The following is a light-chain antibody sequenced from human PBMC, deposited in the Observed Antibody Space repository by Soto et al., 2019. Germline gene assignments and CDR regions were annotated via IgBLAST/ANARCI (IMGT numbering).Light chain of an antibody. CDR2: AAS. CDR3: QQSYRTPRT. V-gene: IGKV1-39*01. CDR1: QSISSY. J-gene: IGKJ1*01. Sequence: DIQMTQSPSSLSASLGDRVTITCRASQSISSYLNWYQQKPGKAPKLLIYAASSLQSGVPSRFSGSGSGTDFTLTISSLQPEDFATYYCQQSYRTPRTFGQGTKVEIK.